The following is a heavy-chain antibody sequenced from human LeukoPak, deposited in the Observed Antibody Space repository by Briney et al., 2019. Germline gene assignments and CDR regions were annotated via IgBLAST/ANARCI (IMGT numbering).Heavy chain of an antibody. Sequence: GGSLRLSCAASGFTFSNYNFNWVRQAPGKGLEWVSSISSGSTYIYYADSVKGRFTISRDNAKNSLYLQMNSLRAEDTAVYYCARDPPSFAYWGQGTLVTVSS. CDR2: ISSGSTYI. J-gene: IGHJ4*02. V-gene: IGHV3-21*01. CDR1: GFTFSNYN. CDR3: ARDPPSFAY.